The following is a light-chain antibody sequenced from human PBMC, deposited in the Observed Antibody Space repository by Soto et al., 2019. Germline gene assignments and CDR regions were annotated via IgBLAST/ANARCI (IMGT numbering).Light chain of an antibody. V-gene: IGKV3-11*01. CDR2: DAS. CDR3: QQRSNWPPIP. Sequence: EIVLTQSPATLSLSPGERATLSCRASQSVSSSLAWYQQKPGQAPRLLIYDASNRAAGIPARFSGSGSGTDFTLPISSLKPEDFAVYSCQQRSNWPPIPFGQGTRLDI. CDR1: QSVSSS. J-gene: IGKJ5*01.